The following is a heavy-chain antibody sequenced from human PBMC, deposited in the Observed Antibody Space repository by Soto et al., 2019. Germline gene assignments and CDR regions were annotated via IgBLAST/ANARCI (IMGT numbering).Heavy chain of an antibody. CDR3: AKYGAAAKFDY. J-gene: IGHJ4*02. Sequence: QVQLVESGGGVVQPGRSLRLSCAASGFTFSSYGMHWVRQAPGKGLEWVAVISYDGSNKYYADSVKGRFTISRDNSKNTLYQQMNSLRAEDTAVYYCAKYGAAAKFDYWGQGTLVTVSS. CDR2: ISYDGSNK. V-gene: IGHV3-30*18. CDR1: GFTFSSYG. D-gene: IGHD3-10*01.